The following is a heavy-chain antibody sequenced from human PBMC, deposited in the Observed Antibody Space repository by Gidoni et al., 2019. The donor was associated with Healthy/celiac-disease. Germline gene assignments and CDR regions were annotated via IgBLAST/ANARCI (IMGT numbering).Heavy chain of an antibody. D-gene: IGHD3-3*01. Sequence: QVQLVESGGGVVQPGRSLRLSCAASGFTFSSYGLHWVRQAPGKGLEWVAVIWYDGSNKYYADSVKGRFTISRDNSKNTLYLQMNSLRAEDTAVYYCASQAIFGVAVDYWGQGTLVTVSS. V-gene: IGHV3-33*01. CDR2: IWYDGSNK. CDR1: GFTFSSYG. CDR3: ASQAIFGVAVDY. J-gene: IGHJ4*02.